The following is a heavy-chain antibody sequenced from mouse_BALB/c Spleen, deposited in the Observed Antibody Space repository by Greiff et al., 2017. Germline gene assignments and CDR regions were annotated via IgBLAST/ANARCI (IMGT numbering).Heavy chain of an antibody. J-gene: IGHJ2*01. CDR1: GFTFTDYY. D-gene: IGHD2-1*01. V-gene: IGHV7-3*02. CDR2: IRNKANGYTT. Sequence: EVQLVESGGGLVQPGGSLRLSCATSGFTFTDYYMSWVRQPPGKALEWLGFIRNKANGYTTEYSASVKGRFTISRDNSQSILYLQMNTLRAEDSATYYCARALYGNYGYWGQGTTLTVSS. CDR3: ARALYGNYGY.